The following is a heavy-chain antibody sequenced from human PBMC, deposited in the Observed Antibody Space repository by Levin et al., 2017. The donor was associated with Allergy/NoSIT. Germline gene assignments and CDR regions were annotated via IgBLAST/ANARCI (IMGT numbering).Heavy chain of an antibody. CDR3: AKKQAGTSGFSFDV. V-gene: IGHV3-23*01. Sequence: GGSLRLSCAASGFAFGDYAMTWVRQAPGKGLEWVSDITGGGSDTWYGDSVKGRFTVSRDNSKDMLYFELNSLRVEDTGIYYCAKKQAGTSGFSFDVWGQGTTVTVSS. CDR1: GFAFGDYA. J-gene: IGHJ3*01. CDR2: ITGGGSDT. D-gene: IGHD6-19*01.